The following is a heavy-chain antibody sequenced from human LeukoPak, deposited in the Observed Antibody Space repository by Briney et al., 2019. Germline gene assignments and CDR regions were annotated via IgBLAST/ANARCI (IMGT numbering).Heavy chain of an antibody. CDR1: GDSVSTYY. D-gene: IGHD2-2*01. CDR2: IYYSGST. J-gene: IGHJ5*02. CDR3: ARGQGVGYCSSTSCEDRPNWFDP. V-gene: IGHV4-59*02. Sequence: SETLSLTCTVSGDSVSTYYWNWIRQPPGEGLEWIGYIYYSGSTYYNPSLKSRVTISVDTSKNQFSLKLSSVTAADTAVYYCARGQGVGYCSSTSCEDRPNWFDPWGQGTLVTVSS.